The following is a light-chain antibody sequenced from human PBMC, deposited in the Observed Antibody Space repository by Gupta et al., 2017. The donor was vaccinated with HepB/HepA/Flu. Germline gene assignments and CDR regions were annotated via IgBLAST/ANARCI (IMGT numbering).Light chain of an antibody. Sequence: QSALTQPASVSGSPVQSITISCTGTSSDVGGYNYVSWYQQHPGKAPKLMIYDVSNRPSGVSNRSSGSKSGNTASLTISGLQAEDEADYYCSSYTSSSTLVFGGGTKLTVL. J-gene: IGLJ2*01. CDR2: DVS. CDR1: SSDVGGYNY. V-gene: IGLV2-14*01. CDR3: SSYTSSSTLV.